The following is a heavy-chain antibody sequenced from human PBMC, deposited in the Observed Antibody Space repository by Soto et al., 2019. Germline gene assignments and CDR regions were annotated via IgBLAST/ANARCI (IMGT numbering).Heavy chain of an antibody. V-gene: IGHV3-49*04. Sequence: PGGSLRLSCTASGFTFGDYAMSWVRQAPGKGLEWVGFIRSKAYGGTTEYAASVKGRFTISRDDSKSIAYLQMNSLKTEDTAVYYCTRDPAVAGYYYYYGMDVWGQGTTV. CDR2: IRSKAYGGTT. J-gene: IGHJ6*02. CDR1: GFTFGDYA. CDR3: TRDPAVAGYYYYYGMDV. D-gene: IGHD6-19*01.